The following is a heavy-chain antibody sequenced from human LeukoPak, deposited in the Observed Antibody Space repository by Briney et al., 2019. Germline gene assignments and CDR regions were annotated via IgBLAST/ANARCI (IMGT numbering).Heavy chain of an antibody. Sequence: GGSLRLSCAATGFTFRNYAMSWVRQAPGKGLEWVSGISNGGGSTYYADSVKGRFTITRNNSNNTLYLQMNSLRAEDTAVYYCAKHDYGDYDGAFDIWGQGTMVTVSS. CDR1: GFTFRNYA. CDR3: AKHDYGDYDGAFDI. D-gene: IGHD4-17*01. CDR2: ISNGGGST. J-gene: IGHJ3*02. V-gene: IGHV3-23*01.